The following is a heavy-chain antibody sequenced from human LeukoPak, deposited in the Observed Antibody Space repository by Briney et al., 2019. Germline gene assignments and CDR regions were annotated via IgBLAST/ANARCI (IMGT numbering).Heavy chain of an antibody. CDR2: ISAGGGDT. D-gene: IGHD6-19*01. J-gene: IGHJ4*02. CDR3: ARDAGYSSGWS. V-gene: IGHV3-23*01. Sequence: GGSLRLSCTASGFTFTNYGMTWVRQAPGKGLEWVSSISAGGGDTYYADSVKGRFTISRDSSKNTMYLQMNSLRDEDTAVYFCARDAGYSSGWSWGQGTLVTVSS. CDR1: GFTFTNYG.